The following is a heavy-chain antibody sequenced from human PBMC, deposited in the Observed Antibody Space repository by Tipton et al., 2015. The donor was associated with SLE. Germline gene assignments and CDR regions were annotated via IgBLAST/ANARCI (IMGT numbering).Heavy chain of an antibody. V-gene: IGHV4-61*05. J-gene: IGHJ4*02. CDR1: GVSISSRTYY. Sequence: TLSLTCTVSGVSISSRTYYWGWIRQPPGKRLEWIGEINHSGSTNYNPSLKSRVTISVDTSKNQFSLKLSSVTAADTAVYYCARGRQQDYWGQGTLVTVSS. CDR3: ARGRQQDY. D-gene: IGHD6-13*01. CDR2: INHSGST.